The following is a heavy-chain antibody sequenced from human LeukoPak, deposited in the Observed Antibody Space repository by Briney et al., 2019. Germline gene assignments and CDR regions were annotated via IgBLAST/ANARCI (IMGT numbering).Heavy chain of an antibody. CDR2: ISSSSTYI. V-gene: IGHV3-21*01. D-gene: IGHD4-17*01. CDR3: ASNVTTTPITTGGAFNI. Sequence: PGGSLRLSCAASGFTFSSYSMNWVRQALGKGLEWVSYISSSSTYIYYADSVKGRFTVSRDNAQNSLHLQMNSLRAEDTAVYYCASNVTTTPITTGGAFNIWGQGTMVTVSS. CDR1: GFTFSSYS. J-gene: IGHJ3*02.